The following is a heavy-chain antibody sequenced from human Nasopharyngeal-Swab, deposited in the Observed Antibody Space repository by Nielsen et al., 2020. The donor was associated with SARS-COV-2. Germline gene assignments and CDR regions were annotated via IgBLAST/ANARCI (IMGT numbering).Heavy chain of an antibody. V-gene: IGHV3-11*06. D-gene: IGHD4-17*01. CDR3: ARVEDNFGDYIDY. J-gene: IGHJ4*02. CDR2: ISSDRSIYT. Sequence: GGSLRLSCAASGFSSSDYYMSWIRQAPGKGLEWVAYISSDRSIYTFYADSVKGRFTISRDTAKNSLSLQMDSLRVGDTAVYFCARVEDNFGDYIDYWGQGTLVAVSS. CDR1: GFSSSDYY.